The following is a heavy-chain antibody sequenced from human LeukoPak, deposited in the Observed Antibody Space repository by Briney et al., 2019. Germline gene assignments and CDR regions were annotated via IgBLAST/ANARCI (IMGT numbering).Heavy chain of an antibody. D-gene: IGHD3-9*01. CDR2: INPNSGGT. CDR3: ARDADVLRYFAPPTY. J-gene: IGHJ4*02. CDR1: GYTFTGYY. V-gene: IGHV1-2*02. Sequence: ASVKVSCKASGYTFTGYYMHWVRQAPGQGLEWMGWINPNSGGTNYAQKFQGRVTMTRDTSISTACMELSRLRSDDTAVYYCARDADVLRYFAPPTYWGQGTLVTVSS.